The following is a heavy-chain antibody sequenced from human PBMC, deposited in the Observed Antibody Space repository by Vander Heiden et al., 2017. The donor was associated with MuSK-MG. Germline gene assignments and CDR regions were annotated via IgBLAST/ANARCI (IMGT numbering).Heavy chain of an antibody. CDR2: IIPIFGTA. Sequence: QVQLVQSGAEVKKPGSSVKVSCKDSGGTFSSYAISWVRQAPGQGLEWMGGIIPIFGTANYAQKVQGRVTITADESTRTAYMEMRSLRYEDTAVYYFARGYGEYFAHDYWGQGTLVTVSS. J-gene: IGHJ4*02. CDR1: GGTFSSYA. D-gene: IGHD4-17*01. CDR3: ARGYGEYFAHDY. V-gene: IGHV1-69*01.